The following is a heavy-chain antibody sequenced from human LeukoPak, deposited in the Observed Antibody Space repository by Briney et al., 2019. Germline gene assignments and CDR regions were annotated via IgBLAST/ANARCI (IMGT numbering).Heavy chain of an antibody. V-gene: IGHV4-59*11. CDR2: IYYIGST. CDR1: GGSISSHY. D-gene: IGHD1-26*01. Sequence: SETLSLTCTVSGGSISSHYWSWIRQPPGKGLEWIGYIYYIGSTNYNPSLKSRVTISVDTSKNQFSLKLSSVTAADTAVYYCAREGGVVGATQGGAFDIWGQGTMVTVSS. J-gene: IGHJ3*02. CDR3: AREGGVVGATQGGAFDI.